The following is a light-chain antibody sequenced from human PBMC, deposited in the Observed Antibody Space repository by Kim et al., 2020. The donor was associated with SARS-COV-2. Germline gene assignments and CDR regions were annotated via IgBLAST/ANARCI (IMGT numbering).Light chain of an antibody. V-gene: IGKV3-15*01. CDR1: QDIRNN. Sequence: EIVMTQSPAILSVSPGERVILSCRASQDIRNNLAWYQQKPGQAPRLLIHGASIRATGFPARFSGSGSGTDFTLTISSLQSEDFAVHYCQQYDIWPPLTFGGGTKVDIK. CDR2: GAS. CDR3: QQYDIWPPLT. J-gene: IGKJ4*01.